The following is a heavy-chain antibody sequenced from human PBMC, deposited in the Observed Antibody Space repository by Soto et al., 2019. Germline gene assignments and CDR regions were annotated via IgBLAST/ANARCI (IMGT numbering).Heavy chain of an antibody. Sequence: ASVKVSCKASGYTFTSYGISWVRQAPGQGLEWMGWISAYNGNTNYAQKLQGRVTMTTDTSTSTAYMELRSLRSDDTAVYYCARDRLLRFGARGYYGMDVWGQGTTVTAP. V-gene: IGHV1-18*01. CDR1: GYTFTSYG. J-gene: IGHJ6*02. D-gene: IGHD3-10*01. CDR2: ISAYNGNT. CDR3: ARDRLLRFGARGYYGMDV.